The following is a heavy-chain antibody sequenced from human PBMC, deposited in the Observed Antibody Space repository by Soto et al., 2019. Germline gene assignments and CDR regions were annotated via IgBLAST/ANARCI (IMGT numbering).Heavy chain of an antibody. V-gene: IGHV4-31*03. Sequence: SETLSLTCTVSGGSISSGGYYWSWIRQHPGKGLEWIGYIYYSGSTYYNPSLKSRVTISVDTSKNQFSLKLSSVTAADTAVYYCARTTPAYCSSTSFQRGENPYYYYYMDVWGKGTTVTVSS. D-gene: IGHD2-2*01. J-gene: IGHJ6*03. CDR1: GGSISSGGYY. CDR3: ARTTPAYCSSTSFQRGENPYYYYYMDV. CDR2: IYYSGST.